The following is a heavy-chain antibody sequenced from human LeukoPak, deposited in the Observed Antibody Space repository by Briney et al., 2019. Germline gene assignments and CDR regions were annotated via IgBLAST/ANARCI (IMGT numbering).Heavy chain of an antibody. CDR2: ISGGGGST. CDR1: GFTFSSYA. CDR3: ARGPNSRVTNQSL. J-gene: IGHJ4*02. V-gene: IGHV3-23*01. Sequence: TGGSLRLSCAASGFTFSSYAMSWVRQAPGKGLEWVSAISGGGGSTYYADSVKGRFTISRDNSKNTLYLQMNSLRAEDTAVYYCARGPNSRVTNQSLWGQGTLVTVSS. D-gene: IGHD1-14*01.